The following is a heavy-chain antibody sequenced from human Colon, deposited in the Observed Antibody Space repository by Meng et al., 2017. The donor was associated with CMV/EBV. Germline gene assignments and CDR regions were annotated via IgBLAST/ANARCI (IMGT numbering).Heavy chain of an antibody. Sequence: GESLKISCAASEFTFSSYWMHWVRQTPGKGLEWVSRVNNDGRNTVYADSVKGRFTISRDNAKDTLFLQMNSLRAEDTAVYYCTRGLRGPDYWGQGSLVTVSS. V-gene: IGHV3-74*01. J-gene: IGHJ4*02. CDR3: TRGLRGPDY. D-gene: IGHD3-10*01. CDR1: EFTFSSYW. CDR2: VNNDGRNT.